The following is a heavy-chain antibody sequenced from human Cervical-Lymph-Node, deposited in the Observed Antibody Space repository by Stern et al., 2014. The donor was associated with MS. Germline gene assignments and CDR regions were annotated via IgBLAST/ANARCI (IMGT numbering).Heavy chain of an antibody. CDR3: ARLSGELGWSFDY. J-gene: IGHJ4*02. CDR1: GFTFSVHY. Sequence: MQLVESGGGLVKPGGSLRLSCAASGFTFSVHYMSWIRQAPGQGLEWISYLSGVVFAPDYADSVKGRFTVSRDNAKNSLYLQMNSRRADDTAVYFWARLSGELGWSFDYWGQGTLVTVSS. CDR2: LSGVVFAP. D-gene: IGHD6-19*01. V-gene: IGHV3-11*01.